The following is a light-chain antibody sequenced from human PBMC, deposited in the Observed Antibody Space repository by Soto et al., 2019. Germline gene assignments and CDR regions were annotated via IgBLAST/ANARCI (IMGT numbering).Light chain of an antibody. CDR2: GAS. V-gene: IGKV3-20*01. Sequence: EIVMTQSPGTLSLSPGERATLSCRASQSVSSSYLAWYQQKPGQAPRLLIYGASSRATGIPDRFSGSGSGTDFTLTISRLEPEDFAVYYCQQYGSSPLTFGGGTTGDI. J-gene: IGKJ4*01. CDR1: QSVSSSY. CDR3: QQYGSSPLT.